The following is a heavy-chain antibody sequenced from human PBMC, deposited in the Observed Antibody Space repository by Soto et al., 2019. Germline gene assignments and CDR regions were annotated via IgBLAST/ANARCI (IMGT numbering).Heavy chain of an antibody. CDR2: IYHSGST. D-gene: IGHD6-19*01. J-gene: IGHJ4*02. CDR1: SGSISSSNW. CDR3: ARRGSGWSFFDY. V-gene: IGHV4-4*02. Sequence: PSETLSLTCAVSSGSISSSNWWSWVRQPPGKGLEWIGEIYHSGSTNYNPSLKSRVTISVDKSKNQFSLKLSSVTAADTAVYYCARRGSGWSFFDYWGQGTLVTVSS.